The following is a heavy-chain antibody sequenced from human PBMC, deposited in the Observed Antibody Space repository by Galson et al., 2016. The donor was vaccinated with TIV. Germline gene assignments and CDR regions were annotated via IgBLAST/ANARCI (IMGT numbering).Heavy chain of an antibody. Sequence: SLRLSCAASEFTFNTYWMIWVRQAPGKGLEWVANIKHDGSEKYYVDSVKGRFTISRDNAKSSLYLQMNSLRAEDTAVYYCARGRHVDYWGQGTLVTVSS. CDR2: IKHDGSEK. CDR3: ARGRHVDY. V-gene: IGHV3-7*01. J-gene: IGHJ4*02. CDR1: EFTFNTYW.